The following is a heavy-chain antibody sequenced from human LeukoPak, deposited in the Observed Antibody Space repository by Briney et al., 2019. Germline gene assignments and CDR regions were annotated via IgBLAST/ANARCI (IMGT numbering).Heavy chain of an antibody. J-gene: IGHJ4*02. CDR1: GYTFTSYY. CDR3: ARGSSIGDFDY. D-gene: IGHD3-16*01. CDR2: ISGYNGNT. Sequence: ASVKVSCKASGYTFTSYYMHWVRQAPGQGLEWMGWISGYNGNTNYAQKLQGRVTMTTDTSTSTAYMELRSLRSDDTAVYYCARGSSIGDFDYWGQGTLVTVSS. V-gene: IGHV1-18*04.